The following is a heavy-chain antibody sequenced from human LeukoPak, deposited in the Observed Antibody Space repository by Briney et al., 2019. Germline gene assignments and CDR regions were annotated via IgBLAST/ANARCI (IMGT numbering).Heavy chain of an antibody. D-gene: IGHD3-22*01. CDR3: AKAGTMIVVVITGDY. J-gene: IGHJ4*02. CDR2: ISGSGGST. Sequence: WVRQAPGKGLEWVSAISGSGGSTYYADSVKGRFTISRDNSKNTLYLQMNSLRAEDTAVYYCAKAGTMIVVVITGDYWGQGTLVTVSS. V-gene: IGHV3-23*01.